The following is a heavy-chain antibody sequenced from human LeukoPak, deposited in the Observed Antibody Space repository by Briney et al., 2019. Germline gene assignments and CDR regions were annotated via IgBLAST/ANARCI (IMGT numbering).Heavy chain of an antibody. CDR2: IYPGDSDT. V-gene: IGHV5-51*01. CDR3: ARHIARGWYVDY. Sequence: GESLQISCKGSGHNFTNYWIGWVRQMPGKGLEWMGIIYPGDSDTRYSPSFQGQVTISADKSISSAYLQRSSLKASDIALYYCARHIARGWYVDYWGQGTLVTVSS. D-gene: IGHD6-19*01. J-gene: IGHJ4*02. CDR1: GHNFTNYW.